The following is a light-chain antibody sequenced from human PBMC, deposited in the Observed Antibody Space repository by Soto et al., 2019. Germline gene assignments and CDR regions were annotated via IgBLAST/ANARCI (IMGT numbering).Light chain of an antibody. CDR1: QNVYNN. J-gene: IGKJ4*01. CDR3: QQYNAWPLT. CDR2: HAS. V-gene: IGKV3-15*01. Sequence: ETVMTQSPAALSVSPGERATLSCRASQNVYNNLAWYQQKPGQAPRLLIYHASSRATGIPARFSGSGSGTELTRTVSRQQSEDFAVYYCQQYNAWPLTFGGGIKVEIK.